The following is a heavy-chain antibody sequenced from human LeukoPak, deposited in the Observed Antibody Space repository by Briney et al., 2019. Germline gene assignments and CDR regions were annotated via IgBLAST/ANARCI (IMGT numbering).Heavy chain of an antibody. J-gene: IGHJ4*02. CDR2: LSSDGSNK. D-gene: IGHD2-21*02. V-gene: IGHV3-30-3*01. CDR3: ARGAYQIVVVTAPTY. Sequence: PGRSLNLSCAASGFTFSNYTMHWVRQAPGKGLEWVAVLSSDGSNKYYADSVKGRFTISRDISKNTLYLQMTSLRAEDTAVYYCARGAYQIVVVTAPTYWGQGTLVTVSS. CDR1: GFTFSNYT.